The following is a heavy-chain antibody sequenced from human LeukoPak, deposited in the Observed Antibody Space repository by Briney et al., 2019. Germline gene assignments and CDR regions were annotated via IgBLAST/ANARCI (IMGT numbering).Heavy chain of an antibody. CDR1: GGSISSHY. Sequence: PSETLSLTCTVSGGSISSHYWSWIRQPAGKGLEWIGRIYLSGLSTSGSTNYNPSLSSRVTMSLDTSKKQFFLNLTSVTAADTAVYCTRGYFDSSGHNSYAPWGQGTPVTVSS. CDR2: IYLSGLSTSGST. CDR3: TRGYFDSSGHNSYAP. V-gene: IGHV4-4*07. J-gene: IGHJ5*02. D-gene: IGHD3-22*01.